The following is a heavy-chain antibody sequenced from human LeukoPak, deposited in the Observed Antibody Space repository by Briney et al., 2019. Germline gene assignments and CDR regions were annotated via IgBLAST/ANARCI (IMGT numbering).Heavy chain of an antibody. CDR1: GGSISTSNYY. CDR3: AKTKLDWLLFDF. V-gene: IGHV4-39*07. Sequence: TSETLSLTCSVSGGSISTSNYYWVWIRQSPEKGLEWIGSIFHNGNAFYSPSLQSRVTMSLDTSKSQFSLRLTSVTAADTALYYCAKTKLDWLLFDFWGQGILVTVSS. J-gene: IGHJ4*02. CDR2: IFHNGNA. D-gene: IGHD3/OR15-3a*01.